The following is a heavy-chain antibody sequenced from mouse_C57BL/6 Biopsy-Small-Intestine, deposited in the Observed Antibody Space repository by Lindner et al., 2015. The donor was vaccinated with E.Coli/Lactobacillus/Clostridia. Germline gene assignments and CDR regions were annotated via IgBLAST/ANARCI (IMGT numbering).Heavy chain of an antibody. J-gene: IGHJ4*01. V-gene: IGHV1-18*01. CDR1: GYTFTDYN. D-gene: IGHD2-4*01. CDR3: ARTYYDYDGYYAMDY. CDR2: INPNNGGT. Sequence: VQLQESGPELVKPGASVKIPCKASGYTFTDYNMDWVKQSHGKSLEWIGDINPNNGGTIYNQRFKGKATLTVDKSSSTAYMELRSLTSEDTAVYYCARTYYDYDGYYAMDYWGQGTSVTVSS.